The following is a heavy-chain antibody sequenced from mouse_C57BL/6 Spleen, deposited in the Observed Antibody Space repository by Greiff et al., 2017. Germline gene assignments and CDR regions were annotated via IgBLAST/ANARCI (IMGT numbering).Heavy chain of an antibody. CDR1: GFTFSSYA. CDR2: ISDGGSYT. CDR3: AREGYLDYFDY. J-gene: IGHJ2*01. Sequence: EVKLMESGGGLVKPGGSLKLSCAASGFTFSSYAMYWVRQTPERRLEWVATISDGGSYTYYPDNVKGRFTISRDNAKNNLYLQMSHLKSEDTAMYYCAREGYLDYFDYWGQGTTLTVSS. V-gene: IGHV5-4*01.